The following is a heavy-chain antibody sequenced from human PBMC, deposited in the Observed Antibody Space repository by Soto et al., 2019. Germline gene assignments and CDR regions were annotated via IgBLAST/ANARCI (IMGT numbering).Heavy chain of an antibody. D-gene: IGHD6-6*01. CDR3: TSSYSTSSSPDY. CDR2: VYHSGST. CDR1: GGSMRNYY. V-gene: IGHV4-59*01. Sequence: SETLSLTCSVSGGSMRNYYWNWIRQPPGRGLEWIGYVYHSGSTNYNPSLKSRVSMSVDVSRNHFSLTLHSVTAADTAVYFCTSSYSTSSSPDYWGQGTLVTVSS. J-gene: IGHJ4*02.